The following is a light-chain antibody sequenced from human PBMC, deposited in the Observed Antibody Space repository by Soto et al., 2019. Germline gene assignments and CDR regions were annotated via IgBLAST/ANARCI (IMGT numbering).Light chain of an antibody. Sequence: DIQMTQSPSTLSASVGDRVTITCRASQSISSWLAWYQQKPGKAPKLLIYDASSLESGVPSRFSGSGSGTEFTLTISSLQPDDFATYYCKQYNSYSGTFGQGTKVEIK. J-gene: IGKJ1*01. CDR2: DAS. CDR3: KQYNSYSGT. CDR1: QSISSW. V-gene: IGKV1-5*01.